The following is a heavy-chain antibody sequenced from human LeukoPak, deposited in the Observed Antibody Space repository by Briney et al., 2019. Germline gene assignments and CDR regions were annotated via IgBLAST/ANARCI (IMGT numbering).Heavy chain of an antibody. V-gene: IGHV3-7*01. CDR1: GFSFSTSW. J-gene: IGHJ3*02. Sequence: GGSLRLSCAASGFSFSTSWMTWVRRATGKGVEWVASIKEDGTKQYFVDSVKGRFTISRDNAKSSLYLQMNSLRVEDTAVYYCARDPPPPLDAFDIWGQGTMVTVSS. CDR3: ARDPPPPLDAFDI. CDR2: IKEDGTKQ.